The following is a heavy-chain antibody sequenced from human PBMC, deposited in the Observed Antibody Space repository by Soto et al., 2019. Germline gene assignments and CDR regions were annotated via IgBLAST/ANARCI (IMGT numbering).Heavy chain of an antibody. D-gene: IGHD3-16*02. J-gene: IGHJ3*02. CDR2: IKSKTDGGTT. V-gene: IGHV3-15*01. Sequence: GGSLRLSCAASGFTFSNAWMSWVRQAPGKGLEWVGRIKSKTDGGTTDYAAPVKGRFTISRDDSKNTLYLQMNSLKTEDTAVYYCTTDLFIWGSYLKPRGGAFDIWGQGTMVTVSS. CDR3: TTDLFIWGSYLKPRGGAFDI. CDR1: GFTFSNAW.